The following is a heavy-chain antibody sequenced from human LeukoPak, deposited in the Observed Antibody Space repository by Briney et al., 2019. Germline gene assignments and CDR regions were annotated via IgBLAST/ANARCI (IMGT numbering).Heavy chain of an antibody. D-gene: IGHD3-22*01. CDR2: VSHDGSGT. CDR3: AKEGDSSGHCGDFDI. CDR1: GFTFCSSP. V-gene: IGHV3-30*04. Sequence: GGSLRLSCAAPGFTFCSSPMRSVRPAPGKGLEWVSGVSHDGSGTYYTDSAKGRFSISRDNAQSMLILQINSLRPEDTALYYCAKEGDSSGHCGDFDIWGQGTMVTVSS. J-gene: IGHJ3*02.